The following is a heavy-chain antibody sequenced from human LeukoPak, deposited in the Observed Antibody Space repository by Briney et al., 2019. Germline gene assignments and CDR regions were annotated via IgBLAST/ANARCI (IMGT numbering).Heavy chain of an antibody. V-gene: IGHV4-34*01. CDR3: ARELISSRAAFDA. J-gene: IGHJ3*01. D-gene: IGHD3-10*01. Sequence: PSETLSLTCAVYGGSLNDYLWSWIRQPPGQGLEWIGEVGHSGTTNYNPSLKSRATISVDTSKNQFSLKLTSVTAADTAVYYCARELISSRAAFDAWGQGTVVTVSS. CDR1: GGSLNDYL. CDR2: VGHSGTT.